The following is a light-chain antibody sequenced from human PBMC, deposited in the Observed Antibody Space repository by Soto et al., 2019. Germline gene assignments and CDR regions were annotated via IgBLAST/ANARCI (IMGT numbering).Light chain of an antibody. Sequence: QSVLTQPASVSGSPGQSITISCTGTSSDVGGYNYVSWYQQHPGKAPKFMIYDVSNRPSGVSNRFSGSKSGNTASLTISRLEAEDEADYYCCSYTTSNTSQIVFGTGTKVTVL. CDR3: CSYTTSNTSQIV. V-gene: IGLV2-14*01. CDR2: DVS. J-gene: IGLJ1*01. CDR1: SSDVGGYNY.